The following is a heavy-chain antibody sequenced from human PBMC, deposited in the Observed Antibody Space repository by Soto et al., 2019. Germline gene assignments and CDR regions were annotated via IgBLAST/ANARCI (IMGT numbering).Heavy chain of an antibody. CDR2: ISGRDGRT. Sequence: GGSLRLSCAASGFTFSSYAMSWVRQAPGKGLEWVSGISGRDGRTSYADSVKGRFTISRDNSKSTLYLQMDSLRAEDTATYYCAKDSLSPLAARLYYFDQWGQGSLVTVSS. CDR1: GFTFSSYA. CDR3: AKDSLSPLAARLYYFDQ. D-gene: IGHD6-25*01. V-gene: IGHV3-23*01. J-gene: IGHJ4*02.